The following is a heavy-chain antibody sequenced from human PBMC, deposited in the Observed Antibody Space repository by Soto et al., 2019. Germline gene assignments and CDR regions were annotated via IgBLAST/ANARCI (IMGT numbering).Heavy chain of an antibody. CDR3: ARRGDYGGYQDLYGMDV. CDR2: IIPIFGTA. CDR1: GGTFSSYA. D-gene: IGHD4-17*01. Sequence: ASVKVSCKASGGTFSSYAISWVRQAPGQGLEWMGGIIPIFGTANYAQKFQGRVTITADESTSTAYMELSSLRSEDTAVYYCARRGDYGGYQDLYGMDVWGQGTTVTVSS. V-gene: IGHV1-69*13. J-gene: IGHJ6*02.